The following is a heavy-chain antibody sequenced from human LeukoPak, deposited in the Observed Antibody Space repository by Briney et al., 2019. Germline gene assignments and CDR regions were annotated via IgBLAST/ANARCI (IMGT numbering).Heavy chain of an antibody. V-gene: IGHV3-30-3*01. J-gene: IGHJ3*01. Sequence: PGSPLRLPCALSGFTFSSYAMHGVRQAPGKAREGVAVISYDGSNKYYADSVKGRFTISRDTSKNTLYLQMNSLRAEDMAVYYCARWESDTSGYDFWGQGTMVTVSS. CDR1: GFTFSSYA. CDR3: ARWESDTSGYDF. D-gene: IGHD3-22*01. CDR2: ISYDGSNK.